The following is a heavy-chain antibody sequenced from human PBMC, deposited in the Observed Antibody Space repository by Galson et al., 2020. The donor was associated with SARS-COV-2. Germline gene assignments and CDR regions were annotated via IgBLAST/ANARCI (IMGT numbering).Heavy chain of an antibody. CDR2: TYYRSKWYN. J-gene: IGHJ6*03. CDR3: ARDAWGSGSYYRHYYYYYMDV. D-gene: IGHD3-10*01. Sequence: SETLSLTCAISGDSVSSNSAAWNWIRQSPSRGLEWLGRTYYRSKWYNDYAVSVKSRITINPDTSKNQFSLQLNSVTPEDTAVYYCARDAWGSGSYYRHYYYYYMDVWGKGTTVTISS. V-gene: IGHV6-1*01. CDR1: GDSVSSNSAA.